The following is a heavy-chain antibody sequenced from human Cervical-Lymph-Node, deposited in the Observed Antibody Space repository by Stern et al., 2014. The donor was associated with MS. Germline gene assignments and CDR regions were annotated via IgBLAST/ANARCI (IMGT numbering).Heavy chain of an antibody. CDR2: IGWNSATK. V-gene: IGHV3-9*01. CDR1: QITFDDYG. CDR3: AKSYSSSWSGWIDS. Sequence: VQLVESGGGLVQPGRSLRLSCSASQITFDDYGFHWVRQVPGKGLGWGAGIGWNSATKVYADSVKGRFTISRDNARDSLYLQMNNLTPDDTALYYCAKSYSSSWSGWIDSWGQGILVTVSS. J-gene: IGHJ5*01. D-gene: IGHD6-13*01.